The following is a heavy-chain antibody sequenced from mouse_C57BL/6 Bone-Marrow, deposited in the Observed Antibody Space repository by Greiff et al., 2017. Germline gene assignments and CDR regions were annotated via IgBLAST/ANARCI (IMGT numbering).Heavy chain of an antibody. Sequence: VQLQQSGAELVRPGASVKLSCTASGFNLKDDYMHWVKQRPEQGLEWIGWIDPENGDTEYASKFQGKATITADTSSNTADLQLSSLTSEDTAVYYCTMVPLDDWGQGTTLTVSS. J-gene: IGHJ2*01. CDR2: IDPENGDT. D-gene: IGHD2-2*01. CDR3: TMVPLDD. CDR1: GFNLKDDY. V-gene: IGHV14-4*01.